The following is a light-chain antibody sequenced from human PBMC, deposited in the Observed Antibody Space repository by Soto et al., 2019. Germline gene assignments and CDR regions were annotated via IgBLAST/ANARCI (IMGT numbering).Light chain of an antibody. CDR2: CAS. CDR3: QEYYSTPLT. CDR1: QSVLYSSNNKNY. V-gene: IGKV4-1*01. J-gene: IGKJ4*01. Sequence: DIVMTQSPDSLAESLGERATINCKSSQSVLYSSNNKNYLAWYQQKPGQPPKLLIYCASTRESGVPDRFSGSGSGTDFTLTISSLQAEDVAVYYCQEYYSTPLTFGGGTKVEIK.